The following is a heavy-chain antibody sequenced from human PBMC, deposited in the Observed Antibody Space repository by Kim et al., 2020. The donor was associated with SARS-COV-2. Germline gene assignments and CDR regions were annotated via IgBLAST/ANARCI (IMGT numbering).Heavy chain of an antibody. J-gene: IGHJ4*02. CDR3: ARACCSSTSLLFDY. D-gene: IGHD2-2*01. V-gene: IGHV1-46*01. Sequence: AQKFQGRVTMTRDTSTSTVYMELSSLRSEDTAVYYCARACCSSTSLLFDYWGQGTLVTVSS.